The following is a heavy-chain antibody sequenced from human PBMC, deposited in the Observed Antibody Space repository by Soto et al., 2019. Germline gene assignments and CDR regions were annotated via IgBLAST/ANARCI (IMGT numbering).Heavy chain of an antibody. D-gene: IGHD4-4*01. J-gene: IGHJ5*02. CDR1: GFTLSYYA. Sequence: EMQLLESGGGLVQRGGSLRLSCAASGFTLSYYAITWVRQAPGKGLEWVSSISNSGGDTYYADSVKGRFTISRDNSKNTVNLQMNSLRAEDTAVYYCAKGATTVATGYVEPWGQGTLVTVSS. CDR2: ISNSGGDT. CDR3: AKGATTVATGYVEP. V-gene: IGHV3-23*01.